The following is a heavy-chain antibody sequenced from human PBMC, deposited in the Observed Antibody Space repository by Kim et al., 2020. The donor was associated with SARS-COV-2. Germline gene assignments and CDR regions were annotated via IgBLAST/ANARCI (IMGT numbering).Heavy chain of an antibody. CDR3: ARAFSGGSTFFQY. J-gene: IGHJ4*02. V-gene: IGHV1-18*01. D-gene: IGHD2-15*01. Sequence: ASVKVSCKASGYTFTSHGISWVRQAPGQGLEWMGWISVYNGNTNYAQKLQGRVTMTTDTSTSTAYMELGSLRFDDTAVYYCARAFSGGSTFFQYWGQGTLVTVSS. CDR1: GYTFTSHG. CDR2: ISVYNGNT.